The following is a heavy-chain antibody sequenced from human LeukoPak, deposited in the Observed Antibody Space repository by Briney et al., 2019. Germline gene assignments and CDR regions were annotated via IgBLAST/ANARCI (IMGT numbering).Heavy chain of an antibody. D-gene: IGHD6-13*01. CDR1: GFTFSSYG. V-gene: IGHV3-30*02. Sequence: GGSLRLSCTASGFTFSSYGMHWVRQAPGKGLEWVAFIRYDGSNKYYADSVKGRFTISRDNSNNTLYLQMNSLRAEDTAVYYCAKARILSIAAAGTEFDYWGQGTLVTVSS. CDR3: AKARILSIAAAGTEFDY. J-gene: IGHJ4*02. CDR2: IRYDGSNK.